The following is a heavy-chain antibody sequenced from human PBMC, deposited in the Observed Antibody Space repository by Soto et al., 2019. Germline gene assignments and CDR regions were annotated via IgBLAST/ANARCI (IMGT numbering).Heavy chain of an antibody. CDR1: GFTFSSYS. Sequence: EVQLVESGGGLVKPGGSLRLSCAASGFTFSSYSMNWVRQAPGKGLEWVSSISSSSSYIYYADSVKGRFTISRDNAKNSLYLQMNSLRAEDTAVFYCAREESSGPAAAYYGMDVWGQGTTVTVSS. J-gene: IGHJ6*02. CDR2: ISSSSSYI. CDR3: AREESSGPAAAYYGMDV. D-gene: IGHD6-13*01. V-gene: IGHV3-21*01.